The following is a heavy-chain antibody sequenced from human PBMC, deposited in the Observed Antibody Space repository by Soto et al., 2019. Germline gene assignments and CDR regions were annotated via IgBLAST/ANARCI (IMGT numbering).Heavy chain of an antibody. Sequence: EVQLVESGGGLVQPGRSLRLSCAASGFTFDDYAMHWVRQAPGKGLERVSGISWNSGRVGYADSVKGRFTISRDNANNSLYLEMNSRRAEDTALYYGAKAGYCSSTSCLLYWYFHLWGRGTLVTVSS. CDR2: ISWNSGRV. CDR3: AKAGYCSSTSCLLYWYFHL. CDR1: GFTFDDYA. D-gene: IGHD2-2*01. J-gene: IGHJ2*01. V-gene: IGHV3-9*01.